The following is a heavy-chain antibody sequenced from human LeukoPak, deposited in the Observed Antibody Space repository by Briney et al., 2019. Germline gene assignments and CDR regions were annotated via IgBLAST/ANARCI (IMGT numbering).Heavy chain of an antibody. D-gene: IGHD3-3*01. Sequence: QPGGSLRLSCAASGFTFSGHAMAWVRQAPGKGLEWVSAIGGRGGSTYYADSVKGRFTISRDNSKNTVYLQMNSLRAEDTAVYYCARDPGVVAFHYFDLWGQGTLVTVSS. J-gene: IGHJ4*02. V-gene: IGHV3-23*01. CDR2: IGGRGGST. CDR3: ARDPGVVAFHYFDL. CDR1: GFTFSGHA.